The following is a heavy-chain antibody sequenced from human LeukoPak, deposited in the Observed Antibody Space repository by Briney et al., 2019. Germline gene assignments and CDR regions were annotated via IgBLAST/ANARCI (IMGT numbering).Heavy chain of an antibody. CDR2: ISWNGVST. CDR1: GFSFRGYT. J-gene: IGHJ4*02. D-gene: IGHD6-13*01. Sequence: GGSLRLSCAASGFSFRGYTMHWVRQVPGKSLEWVSLISWNGVSTYYGDSAKGRFTISRDDSKNSLFLRMNSLRSEDSALYYCAASDGEQQLALWGQGTLVTVSS. V-gene: IGHV3-43*01. CDR3: AASDGEQQLAL.